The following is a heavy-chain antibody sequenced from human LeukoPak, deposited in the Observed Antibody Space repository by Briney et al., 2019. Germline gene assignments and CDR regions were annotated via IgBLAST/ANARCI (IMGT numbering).Heavy chain of an antibody. D-gene: IGHD6-13*01. V-gene: IGHV4-59*01. CDR1: GGSISSYY. J-gene: IGHJ4*02. CDR2: IYYSGST. CDR3: ARVGWQQLADY. Sequence: PSETLSLTCTVSGGSISSYYWSWIRQPPGKGLEWIGYIYYSGSTNCNPSLKSRVTISVDTSKNQFSLKLSSVTAADTAVYYCARVGWQQLADYWGQGTLVTVSS.